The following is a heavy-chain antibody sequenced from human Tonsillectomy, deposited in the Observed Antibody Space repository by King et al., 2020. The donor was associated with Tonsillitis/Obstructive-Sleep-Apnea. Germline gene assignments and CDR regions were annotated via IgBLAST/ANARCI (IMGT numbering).Heavy chain of an antibody. J-gene: IGHJ6*03. D-gene: IGHD3-3*01. CDR1: GGSISSYY. V-gene: IGHV4-59*01. CDR3: ARGILRFTEYYMDV. Sequence: QLQESGPGLVKPSETLSLTCTVSGGSISSYYWSWIRQPPGKGLEWIGYIYYSGSTNYKPSLKSRVTISVDTSKNQFSLKLSSVTAADTAVYYCARGILRFTEYYMDVWGKGTTVTVS. CDR2: IYYSGST.